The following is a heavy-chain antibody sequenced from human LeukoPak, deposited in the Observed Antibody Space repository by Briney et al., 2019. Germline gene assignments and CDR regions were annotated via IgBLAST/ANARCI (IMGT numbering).Heavy chain of an antibody. CDR3: ARGDFLAAQDY. D-gene: IGHD3-3*01. V-gene: IGHV3-21*01. CDR2: ISSSSSYI. Sequence: GGSLRLSCAASGFTFSSYSMNWVRQAPGKGLEWVSSISSSSSYIYYADSVKGRFTISRDNAKNSLYLQMSSLRAEDTAVYYCARGDFLAAQDYWGQGTLVTVSS. CDR1: GFTFSSYS. J-gene: IGHJ4*02.